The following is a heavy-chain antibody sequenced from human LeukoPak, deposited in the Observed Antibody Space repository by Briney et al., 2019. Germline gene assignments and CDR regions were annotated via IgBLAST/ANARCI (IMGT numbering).Heavy chain of an antibody. Sequence: GRSLRLSCAASGFTFSSYAMHWVRQAPGKGLEWVAVISYDGSNKYYADSVKGRFTISRDNSKNTLYLQMNSLRAEDTAVYYCARAPSNGYYSSFDYWGQGTLVTVSS. D-gene: IGHD3-22*01. CDR3: ARAPSNGYYSSFDY. J-gene: IGHJ4*02. CDR1: GFTFSSYA. V-gene: IGHV3-30*04. CDR2: ISYDGSNK.